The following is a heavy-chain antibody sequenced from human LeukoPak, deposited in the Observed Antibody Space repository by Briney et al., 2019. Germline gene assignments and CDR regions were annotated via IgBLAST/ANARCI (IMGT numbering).Heavy chain of an antibody. J-gene: IGHJ4*02. D-gene: IGHD6-19*01. Sequence: SETLSLTCSVSGGSISGYYWSWIRQSPGKGLEWIGFIYKTGGTDYNPSLKSRVTMSVDTSKNQFSLKLSSVTAADTAVYYCARMGYSSGWSLDYWGQGTLVTVSS. V-gene: IGHV4-59*12. CDR2: IYKTGGT. CDR1: GGSISGYY. CDR3: ARMGYSSGWSLDY.